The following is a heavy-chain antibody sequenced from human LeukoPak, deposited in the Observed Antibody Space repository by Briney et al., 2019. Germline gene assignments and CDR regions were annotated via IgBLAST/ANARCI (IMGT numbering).Heavy chain of an antibody. J-gene: IGHJ4*02. CDR3: ARGLDGADFDY. CDR1: GGFLSGYY. CDR2: INHSGST. D-gene: IGHD4-17*01. V-gene: IGHV4-34*01. Sequence: SETLSLTCAVYGGFLSGYYWSWIRQPPGKGLEWIGEINHSGSTNYNPSLKSRVTISVDTSKNQFSLKLSSVTAADTAVYYCARGLDGADFDYWGQGTLVTVSS.